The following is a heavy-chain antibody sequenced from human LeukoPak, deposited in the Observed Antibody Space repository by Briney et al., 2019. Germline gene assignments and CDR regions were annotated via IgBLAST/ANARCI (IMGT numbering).Heavy chain of an antibody. V-gene: IGHV1-2*02. CDR1: GYTFTGYY. D-gene: IGHD3-22*01. J-gene: IGHJ4*02. Sequence: ASVKVSCNASGYTFTGYYMHWVRQAPGQGLEWMGWINPNSGGTNYAQKFQGRVTMTRDTSISTAYMELSRLRSDDTAVYYCARDLGSDSSGYDFDYWGQGTLVTVSS. CDR3: ARDLGSDSSGYDFDY. CDR2: INPNSGGT.